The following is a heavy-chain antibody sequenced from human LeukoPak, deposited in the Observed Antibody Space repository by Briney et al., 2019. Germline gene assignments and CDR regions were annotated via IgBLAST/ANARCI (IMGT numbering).Heavy chain of an antibody. V-gene: IGHV1-2*02. CDR2: INPNSGGT. CDR1: GYTFTGYY. CDR3: ARKRRYYYYYGMDV. Sequence: ASVKVSCKASGYTFTGYYMHWVRQAPGQGLEWMGWINPNSGGTNYAQKFQGRVTMTRGTSISTAYMELGRLRSDDTAVYYCARKRRYYYYYGMDVWGQGTTVTVSS. J-gene: IGHJ6*02.